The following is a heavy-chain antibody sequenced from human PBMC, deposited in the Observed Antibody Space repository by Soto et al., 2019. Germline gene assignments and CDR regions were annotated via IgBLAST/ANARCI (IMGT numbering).Heavy chain of an antibody. Sequence: SETLSLTCTVSGGSISSYYCSWIRQPPGKGLEWVGYIYYSGSTNYNPSLKSRVTISVDTSKNQFSLKLSSVTAADTAVYYCARLVFGEFPFDYWGQGTLVTVSS. CDR3: ARLVFGEFPFDY. J-gene: IGHJ4*02. CDR2: IYYSGST. CDR1: GGSISSYY. V-gene: IGHV4-59*08. D-gene: IGHD3-10*01.